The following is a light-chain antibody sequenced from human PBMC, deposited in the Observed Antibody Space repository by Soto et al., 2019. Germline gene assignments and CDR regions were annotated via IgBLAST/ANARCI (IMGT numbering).Light chain of an antibody. CDR2: AAS. V-gene: IGKV1-39*01. Sequence: DIQMTQSPSSVSASVGDRVTITFRASQSISSYLNWYQQKPGKAPKLLIYAASSLQSGVPSRFSGSGSGTDFTLTISSLQPEHFATYYCQQSYSTLITFGQGTRLEIK. J-gene: IGKJ5*01. CDR3: QQSYSTLIT. CDR1: QSISSY.